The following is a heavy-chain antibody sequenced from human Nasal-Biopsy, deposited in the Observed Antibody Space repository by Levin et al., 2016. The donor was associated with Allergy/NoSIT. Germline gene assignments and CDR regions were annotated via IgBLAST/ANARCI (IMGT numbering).Heavy chain of an antibody. V-gene: IGHV3-11*05. CDR2: IDHTSTFI. D-gene: IGHD1-1*01. Sequence: GESLKISCVASGFTFSDYQMAWIRQAPGKELEWISYIDHTSTFIKYADSVRGRFTVSRDNAKNSLFLQMNSLRAEDTAVYYCARDLSRQLRAMDVWGQGTTVTVSS. CDR3: ARDLSRQLRAMDV. J-gene: IGHJ6*02. CDR1: GFTFSDYQ.